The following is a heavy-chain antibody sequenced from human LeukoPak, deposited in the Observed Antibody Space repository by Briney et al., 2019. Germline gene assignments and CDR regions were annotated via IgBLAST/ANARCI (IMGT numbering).Heavy chain of an antibody. CDR3: AREGIATAGGPVLWYGMDV. Sequence: GGSLRLSCAASGFTFSSYEMNWVRQAPGKGLEWVSYISRSGSTIYYADSVKGRFTNSRDNAKNSLYLQIDSLRAEDTACYYWAREGIATAGGPVLWYGMDVWGQGTTVTVSS. V-gene: IGHV3-48*03. CDR1: GFTFSSYE. D-gene: IGHD6-13*01. CDR2: ISRSGSTI. J-gene: IGHJ6*01.